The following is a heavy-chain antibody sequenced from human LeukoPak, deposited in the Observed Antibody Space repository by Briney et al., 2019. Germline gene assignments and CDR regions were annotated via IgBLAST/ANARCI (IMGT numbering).Heavy chain of an antibody. J-gene: IGHJ4*02. CDR1: GFTFGDYA. D-gene: IGHD1-26*01. V-gene: IGHV3-49*04. CDR3: TRGGQLLGKGYFFDY. Sequence: GGSLRLSCTTSGFTFGDYAMSWVRQAPGKGLEWVGLVRSKAYGGTTESGTSVKGRFTFSRDDSKSIAYLQMTRLTTEDTAVYFCTRGGQLLGKGYFFDYWGLGTVVTVS. CDR2: VRSKAYGGTT.